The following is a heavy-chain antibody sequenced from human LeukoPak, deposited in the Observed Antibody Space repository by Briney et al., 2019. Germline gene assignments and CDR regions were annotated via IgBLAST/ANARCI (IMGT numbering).Heavy chain of an antibody. CDR3: ARMRSDGDYFDY. CDR1: GFSLSASAMG. D-gene: IGHD3-10*01. V-gene: IGHV2-70*01. Sequence: ESGPTLVNPTRTLTLTCTFSGFSLSASAMGVSWIRQPPEKALEWLALIDWDDDKYYSTSLKTRLTISKDTSKSQVVLTVTNMDPVDTATYYCARMRSDGDYFDYWGQGTLVTVSS. CDR2: IDWDDDK. J-gene: IGHJ4*02.